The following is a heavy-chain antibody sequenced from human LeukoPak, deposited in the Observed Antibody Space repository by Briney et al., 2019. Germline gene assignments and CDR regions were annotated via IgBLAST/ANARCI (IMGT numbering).Heavy chain of an antibody. CDR1: SGSISTSNYY. CDR2: IFCSGST. D-gene: IGHD6-19*01. Sequence: SETLSLTCTVSSGSISTSNYYWGWVRQPPGKALEWIGNIFCSGSTYYSPSLKSRVTISLDTSKNQFSLKLSSVTAADTAVYYCARGQYSSGWYVTPFDYWGQGTLVTVSS. J-gene: IGHJ4*02. CDR3: ARGQYSSGWYVTPFDY. V-gene: IGHV4-39*07.